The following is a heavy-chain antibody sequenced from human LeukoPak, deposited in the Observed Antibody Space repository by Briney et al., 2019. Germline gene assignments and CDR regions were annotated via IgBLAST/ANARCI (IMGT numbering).Heavy chain of an antibody. CDR2: ISSSSSTI. Sequence: PGGSLRLSCAASGFTFSSYSMNWVRQAPGKGLEWVSYISSSSSTIYYADSVKGRFTISRDNAKNSLYLQMNSLRAEDTAVYYCARDVRDSGSIYYYYGMDVWGQGTTVTVSS. CDR3: ARDVRDSGSIYYYYGMDV. CDR1: GFTFSSYS. J-gene: IGHJ6*02. D-gene: IGHD1-26*01. V-gene: IGHV3-48*04.